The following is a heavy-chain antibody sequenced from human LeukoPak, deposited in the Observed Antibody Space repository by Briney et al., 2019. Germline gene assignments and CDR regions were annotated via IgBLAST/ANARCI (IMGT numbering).Heavy chain of an antibody. CDR3: VRGFCRGDSCYSAEYFQH. J-gene: IGHJ1*01. CDR1: GDSFSDYY. CDR2: IIHNGSS. Sequence: SETLCLTCDVYGDSFSDYYWTWIRQTPGKGLEWIGEIIHNGSSSVNPSLESRVTISVDTSKNQFSLKLTSVTAADTSIYYCVRGFCRGDSCYSAEYFQHWGQGTLVTDSS. V-gene: IGHV4-34*01. D-gene: IGHD2-15*01.